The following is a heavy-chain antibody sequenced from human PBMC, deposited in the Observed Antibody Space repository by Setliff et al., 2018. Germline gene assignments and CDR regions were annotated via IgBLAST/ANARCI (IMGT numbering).Heavy chain of an antibody. CDR2: IYYSGIT. J-gene: IGHJ4*02. D-gene: IGHD3-22*01. V-gene: IGHV4-38-2*02. CDR3: ARAHPSRMIVVVRAYYYFDY. Sequence: PSETLSLTCTVPGYSISSGYYWGWIRQPPGKGLEWIGRIYYSGITYYNPSLKSRVTISVDTSKNQFSLKLSSVTAADTAVYYCARAHPSRMIVVVRAYYYFDYWGQGTLVTVSS. CDR1: GYSISSGYY.